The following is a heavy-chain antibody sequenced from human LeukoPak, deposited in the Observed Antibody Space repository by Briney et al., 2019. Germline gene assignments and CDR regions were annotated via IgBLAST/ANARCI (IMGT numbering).Heavy chain of an antibody. CDR1: GGSISSHY. CDR3: ARYYYDSSGYYSDY. J-gene: IGHJ4*02. CDR2: IYYSGST. D-gene: IGHD3-22*01. V-gene: IGHV4-59*11. Sequence: KPSETLSLTCTVSGGSISSHYWSWIRQPPGTGLEWIGYIYYSGSTNYNPSLKSRVTISVDTSKNQFSLKLSSVTAADTAVYYCARYYYDSSGYYSDYWGQGTLVTVSS.